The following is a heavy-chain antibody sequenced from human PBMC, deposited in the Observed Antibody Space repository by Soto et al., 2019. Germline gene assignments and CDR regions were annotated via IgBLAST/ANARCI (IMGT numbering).Heavy chain of an antibody. Sequence: QITLKESGPTLVKHTQTHTLTCTFSGFSLSTSGVGVGWIRQPPGKALEWLAFIYWDDDKRYSPSLKSRLTITKDTSKNQVVLTMTNMDPVDTATYYCAHSSAMIGMDTFDIWGQGTMVTVSS. V-gene: IGHV2-5*02. CDR2: IYWDDDK. J-gene: IGHJ3*02. CDR3: AHSSAMIGMDTFDI. CDR1: GFSLSTSGVG. D-gene: IGHD3-22*01.